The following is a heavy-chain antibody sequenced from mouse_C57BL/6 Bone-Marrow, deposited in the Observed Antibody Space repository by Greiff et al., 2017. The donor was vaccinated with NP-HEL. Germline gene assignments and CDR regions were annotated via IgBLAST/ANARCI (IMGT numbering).Heavy chain of an antibody. CDR3: ARGGLTTVDWFAY. Sequence: QVQLQQPGAELVRPGSSVKLSCKASGYTFTSYWMHWVKQRPIQGLEWIGNIDPSDSETHYNQKFKDKATLTVDKSSSTAYMQLSSLTSEDSAVYYCARGGLTTVDWFAYWGQGTLVTVSA. D-gene: IGHD1-1*01. J-gene: IGHJ3*01. V-gene: IGHV1-52*01. CDR1: GYTFTSYW. CDR2: IDPSDSET.